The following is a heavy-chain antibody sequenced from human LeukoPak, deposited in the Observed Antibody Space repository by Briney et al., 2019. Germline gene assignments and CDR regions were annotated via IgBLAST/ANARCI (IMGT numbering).Heavy chain of an antibody. CDR2: IIPIFGTA. V-gene: IGHV1-69*05. D-gene: IGHD1-26*01. Sequence: SVKVSCKVSGGTFSSYAISWVRQAPGQGLEWMGGIIPIFGTANYAQKFQGRVTITTDESTSTAYMELSSLRSEDTAVYYCATNLSGNDNYWGQGTLVTVSS. J-gene: IGHJ4*02. CDR3: ATNLSGNDNY. CDR1: GGTFSSYA.